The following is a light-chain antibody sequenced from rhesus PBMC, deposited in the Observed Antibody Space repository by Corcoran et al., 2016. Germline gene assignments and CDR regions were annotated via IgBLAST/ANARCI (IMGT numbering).Light chain of an antibody. Sequence: DIQMTQSPSSLSASVGDTVTITCRASQGISSYLAWYQQKQGKAPKLLTYKASTLQSGVPSRFSGSGSWTYFTLTISSLQPEDFATYYCQQHNSYPPTFGPGTKLDIK. J-gene: IGKJ3*01. V-gene: IGKV1-25*01. CDR3: QQHNSYPPT. CDR2: KAS. CDR1: QGISSY.